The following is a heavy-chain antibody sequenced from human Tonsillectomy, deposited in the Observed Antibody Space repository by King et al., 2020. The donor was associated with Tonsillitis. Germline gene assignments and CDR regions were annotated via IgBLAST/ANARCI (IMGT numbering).Heavy chain of an antibody. J-gene: IGHJ4*02. CDR2: IYDGGTT. Sequence: VQLVESGGGLVQPGGSLRLSCAASGFTVSSNYMSWVRQAPGKGLEWVSLIYDGGTTYYAESVKGRFTISRHNSKNTVYLQMNSLRAEDTAVYYCARSAITGDDYWGQGTLVTVSS. D-gene: IGHD7-27*01. CDR1: GFTVSSNY. CDR3: ARSAITGDDY. V-gene: IGHV3-53*04.